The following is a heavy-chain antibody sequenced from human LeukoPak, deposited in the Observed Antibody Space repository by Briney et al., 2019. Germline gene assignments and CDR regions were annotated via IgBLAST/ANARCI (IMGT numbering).Heavy chain of an antibody. J-gene: IGHJ6*03. Sequence: SETLSLTCTVSGDSISSRSYYWGWIRQPPGKGLEWIGSIYYSGSTYYNPSLKSRVTISVDTSKNQFSLKLSSVTAADTAVYYCARPYSYYMDFWGKGTTVTVSS. CDR3: ARPYSYYMDF. CDR1: GDSISSRSYY. V-gene: IGHV4-39*07. CDR2: IYYSGST.